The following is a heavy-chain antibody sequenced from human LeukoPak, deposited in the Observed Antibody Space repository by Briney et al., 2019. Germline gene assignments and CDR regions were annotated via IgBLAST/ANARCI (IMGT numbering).Heavy chain of an antibody. J-gene: IGHJ3*01. D-gene: IGHD3-10*01. V-gene: IGHV3-64D*06. Sequence: PGGSLRLSCSASGFTFSSYAMHWVRQAPGKGLEYVSGISINGGSTDYADSVKGRFTISRDNSKNTVYLQMSSLRAEDTAVYYCVKESRVVRGVIMDAFGVWGQVTMVTVSS. CDR1: GFTFSSYA. CDR3: VKESRVVRGVIMDAFGV. CDR2: ISINGGST.